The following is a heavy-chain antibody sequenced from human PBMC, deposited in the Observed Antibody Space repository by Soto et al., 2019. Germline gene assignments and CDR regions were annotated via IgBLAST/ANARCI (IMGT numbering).Heavy chain of an antibody. CDR3: ARGVGGDTMVREPPLPRYYYGMDV. D-gene: IGHD3-10*01. CDR2: IYYSGST. CDR1: GCSISSGGYY. Sequence: PSETLSLTCTVSGCSISSGGYYWSWIRQHPGKGLEWIGYIYYSGSTYYNPSLKSRVTISVDTSKNQFSLKLSSVTAADTAVYYCARGVGGDTMVREPPLPRYYYGMDVWGQGTTVTVSS. V-gene: IGHV4-31*03. J-gene: IGHJ6*02.